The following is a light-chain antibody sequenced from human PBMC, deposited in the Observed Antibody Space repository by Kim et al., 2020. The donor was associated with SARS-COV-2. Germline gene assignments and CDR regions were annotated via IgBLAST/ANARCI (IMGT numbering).Light chain of an antibody. CDR2: QDS. Sequence: SYELTQPPSVSVSPGQTASITCSGDKLGDKYACWYQQKPGQSPVLVIYQDSKRPSGIPERFSGSNSGNTATLTISGTQAMDEADYYCQAWDSSTVVVFGGGT. V-gene: IGLV3-1*01. J-gene: IGLJ2*01. CDR1: KLGDKY. CDR3: QAWDSSTVVV.